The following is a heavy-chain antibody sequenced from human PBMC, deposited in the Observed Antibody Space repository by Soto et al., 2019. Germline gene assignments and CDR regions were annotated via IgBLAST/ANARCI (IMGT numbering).Heavy chain of an antibody. Sequence: SETLSLTCAVYGGSFSGYYWSWIRQPPGKGLEWIGEINHSGSTNYNPSLKSRVTISVDTSKNQFSLKLSSVTAADTAVYYCARGVGYCSGGSCSYWGQGTLVTVSS. CDR1: GGSFSGYY. V-gene: IGHV4-34*01. D-gene: IGHD2-15*01. CDR2: INHSGST. CDR3: ARGVGYCSGGSCSY. J-gene: IGHJ4*02.